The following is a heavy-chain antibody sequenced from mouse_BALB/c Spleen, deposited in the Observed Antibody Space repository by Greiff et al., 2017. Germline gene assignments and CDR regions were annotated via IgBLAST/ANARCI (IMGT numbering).Heavy chain of an antibody. D-gene: IGHD2-10*02. CDR2: INPSNGGT. CDR1: GYTFTSYY. V-gene: IGHV1S81*02. J-gene: IGHJ3*01. Sequence: QVQLQQSGAELVKPGASVKLSCKASGYTFTSYYMYWVKQRPGQGLEWIGEINPSNGGTNFNEKFKSKATLTVDKSSSTAYMQLSSLTSEDSAVYYCTRWYGNDAFAYWGQGTLVTVSA. CDR3: TRWYGNDAFAY.